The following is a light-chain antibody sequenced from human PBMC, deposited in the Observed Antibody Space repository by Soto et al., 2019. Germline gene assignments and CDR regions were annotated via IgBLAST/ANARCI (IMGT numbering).Light chain of an antibody. CDR2: DVS. J-gene: IGLJ1*01. V-gene: IGLV2-11*01. CDR1: SSDVGVYNY. Sequence: QSALTQPRSVSGSPGQSVTISCTGTSSDVGVYNYVSWYQRYPGKAPKIMIYDVSKRPSGVPDRFSGSKSDNTASLTISGLQAEDEADYYCCSYAGSYTFVFGIGTKLTVL. CDR3: CSYAGSYTFV.